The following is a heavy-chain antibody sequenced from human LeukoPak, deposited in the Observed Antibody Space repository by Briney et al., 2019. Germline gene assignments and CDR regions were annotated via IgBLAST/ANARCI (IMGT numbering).Heavy chain of an antibody. CDR2: INHSGST. D-gene: IGHD6-19*01. Sequence: SETLSLTCAVYGGSFSGYYWSWVRQPPGKGLEWIGEINHSGSTNYNPSLKSRVTISVDTSKNQFSLKLSSVTAADTAVYYCARGPYSSGWYYFDYWGQGTLVTVSS. CDR3: ARGPYSSGWYYFDY. J-gene: IGHJ4*02. V-gene: IGHV4-34*01. CDR1: GGSFSGYY.